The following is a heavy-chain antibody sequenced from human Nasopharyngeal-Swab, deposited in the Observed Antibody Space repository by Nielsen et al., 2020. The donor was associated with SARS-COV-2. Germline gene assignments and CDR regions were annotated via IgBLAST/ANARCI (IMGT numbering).Heavy chain of an antibody. CDR1: GGSISSGSYY. V-gene: IGHV4-61*02. CDR2: IYTSGST. Sequence: SETLPLTCTVSGGSISSGSYYWSWIRQPAGKGLEWIGRIYTSGSTNYNPSLKSRVTISVDTSKNQFSLKLSSVTAADTAVYYCARAGRDGYKLKYPADYWGQGTLVTVSS. J-gene: IGHJ4*02. CDR3: ARAGRDGYKLKYPADY. D-gene: IGHD5-24*01.